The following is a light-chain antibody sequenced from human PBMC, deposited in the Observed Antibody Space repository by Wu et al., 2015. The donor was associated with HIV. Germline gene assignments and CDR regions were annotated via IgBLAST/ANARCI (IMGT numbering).Light chain of an antibody. CDR2: GAS. J-gene: IGKJ5*01. CDR1: QSVGIF. CDR3: QQRSSWPLT. Sequence: EIVLTQSPATLSLSPGERATLSCRASQSVGIFLAWYQQKPGQPPTLLIYGASKRATGIPARFSGSGSGTDFTLTINSLEPEDFAVYYCQQRSSWPLTFGQGTRLEIK. V-gene: IGKV3-11*01.